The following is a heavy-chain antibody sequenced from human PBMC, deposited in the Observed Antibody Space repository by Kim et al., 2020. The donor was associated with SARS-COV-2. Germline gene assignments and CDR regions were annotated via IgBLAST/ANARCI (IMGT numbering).Heavy chain of an antibody. D-gene: IGHD1-1*01. CDR1: GFAFSSYA. V-gene: IGHV3-23*01. J-gene: IGHJ4*02. CDR3: AKGEYEWNDKGFDF. CDR2: ISGRSVSS. Sequence: GGSLRLSCGASGFAFSSYALFWVRQAPGKGLEWVSGISGRSVSSFYADSVKGRFTIYRYNNENTLYLQMNSLRAEDTATYYCAKGEYEWNDKGFDFWGQGILVTVSS.